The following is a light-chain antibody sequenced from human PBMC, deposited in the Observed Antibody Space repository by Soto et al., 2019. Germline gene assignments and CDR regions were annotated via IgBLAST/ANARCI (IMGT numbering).Light chain of an antibody. CDR1: LSITRF. Sequence: EIVLTQSPATLSLSPGERATLSCRASLSITRFLAWYQRTPGQAPRLLIYDASNRASGIPARFAGSGSGKDFTLTISSLEPEDSAIYYCQQRSNWPPLTFGGGTKVEIK. CDR3: QQRSNWPPLT. J-gene: IGKJ4*01. CDR2: DAS. V-gene: IGKV3-11*01.